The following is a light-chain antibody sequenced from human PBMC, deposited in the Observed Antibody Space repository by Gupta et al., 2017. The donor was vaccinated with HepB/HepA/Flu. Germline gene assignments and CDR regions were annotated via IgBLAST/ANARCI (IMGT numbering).Light chain of an antibody. Sequence: SSELTQPPSVSVSPGQTARITCSGDALSNQYAYWYQQKPGQAPVLLIYKDTRRPSGIPERVSGSSSGNTVTWTIRGVQAEEEADYPCQTADGSGKYVVVGGGTKLTVL. CDR1: ALSNQY. V-gene: IGLV3-25*02. CDR2: KDT. CDR3: QTADGSGKYVV. J-gene: IGLJ2*01.